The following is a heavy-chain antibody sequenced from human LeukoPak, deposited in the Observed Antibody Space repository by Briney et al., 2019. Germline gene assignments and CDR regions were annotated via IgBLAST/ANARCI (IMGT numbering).Heavy chain of an antibody. V-gene: IGHV4-39*07. D-gene: IGHD3-10*01. J-gene: IGHJ4*02. Sequence: MPSETLSLTCTVSGGSISSSSYYWGWIRQPPGKGLEWIGSISYSGSTHYNPSLKSRVTISVDTSKNQFSLKLSSVTAADTAVYYCARVYGSGSYRVDYWGQGTLVTVSS. CDR1: GGSISSSSYY. CDR2: ISYSGST. CDR3: ARVYGSGSYRVDY.